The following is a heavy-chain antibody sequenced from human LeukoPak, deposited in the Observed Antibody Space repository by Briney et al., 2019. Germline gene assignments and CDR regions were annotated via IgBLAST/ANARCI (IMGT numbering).Heavy chain of an antibody. J-gene: IGHJ4*02. V-gene: IGHV3-23*01. D-gene: IGHD2-15*01. CDR3: ARQPGYCSEGSCYFPD. CDR2: ISYDGGNT. Sequence: GGSLRLSCAASGFTFSNYAMSWVRQAPGKGLEWVSAISYDGGNTYSADSVKGRFTISRDNSKNTLYLQMNSLRAEDTALYYCARQPGYCSEGSCYFPDWGQGTRVTVSS. CDR1: GFTFSNYA.